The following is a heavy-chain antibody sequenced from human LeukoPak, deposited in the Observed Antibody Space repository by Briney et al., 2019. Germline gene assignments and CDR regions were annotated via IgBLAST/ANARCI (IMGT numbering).Heavy chain of an antibody. CDR2: INSGGGTT. CDR1: GFTFSIYS. D-gene: IGHD3-3*01. CDR3: SKEVRFQIDY. Sequence: GGSLRLSCAASGFTFSIYSMNWVRQAPGKGLEWISYINSGGGTTYYADSVKGRFTISRDNAKNSLYLQMNSLRAEDTAVYYCSKEVRFQIDYWGQGTLVTVSA. V-gene: IGHV3-48*01. J-gene: IGHJ4*02.